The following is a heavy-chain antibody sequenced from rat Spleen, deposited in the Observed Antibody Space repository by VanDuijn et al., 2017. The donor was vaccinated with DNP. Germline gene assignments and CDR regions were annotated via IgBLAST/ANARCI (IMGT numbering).Heavy chain of an antibody. CDR2: ISNAGRST. J-gene: IGHJ2*01. D-gene: IGHD1-11*01. CDR3: STGGTEFNH. CDR1: GFTFSDYN. V-gene: IGHV5-22*01. Sequence: EVQLVESGGGLVQPGRSLKISCTASGFTFSDYNMAWVRQAPNKGLEWVASISNAGRSTYYGDSVKGRFTISRDNAKSSLSLQMDSLRSEDTATYYCSTGGTEFNHWGQGVMVTVSS.